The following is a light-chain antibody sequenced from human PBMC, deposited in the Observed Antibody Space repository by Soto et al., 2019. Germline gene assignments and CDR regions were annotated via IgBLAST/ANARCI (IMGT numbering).Light chain of an antibody. CDR2: GAS. Sequence: EIVMTQSPATLSVSPGERATLSCRASQSVSTNLAWYQQKPGQAPRLLIYGASTRATDIPARFSGSGSGTEFTLTISSLQSEDVAVYYCQQYNSWTPWAFCQGTKVEI. V-gene: IGKV3-15*01. J-gene: IGKJ1*01. CDR3: QQYNSWTPWA. CDR1: QSVSTN.